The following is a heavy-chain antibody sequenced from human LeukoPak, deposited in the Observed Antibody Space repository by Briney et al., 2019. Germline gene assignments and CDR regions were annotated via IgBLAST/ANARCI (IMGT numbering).Heavy chain of an antibody. Sequence: GSLRLSCAASGFTFSSYGMHWVRQAPGKGLEWVAVICDDGNCKYYADSVKGRFTISRDNSNNTLSLQMNSLKTEDTAVYYCTTDDDGGLGHWGQGTLVTVSS. V-gene: IGHV3-33*01. J-gene: IGHJ4*02. D-gene: IGHD3-16*01. CDR3: TTDDDGGLGH. CDR2: ICDDGNCK. CDR1: GFTFSSYG.